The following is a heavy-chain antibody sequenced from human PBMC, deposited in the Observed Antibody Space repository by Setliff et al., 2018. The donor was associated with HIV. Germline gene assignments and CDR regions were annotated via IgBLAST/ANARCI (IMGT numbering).Heavy chain of an antibody. CDR3: AIQPPLNVFQVWLDDY. Sequence: PSETLSLTCTVSGYSINNGLYWAWIRQPPEKGLKWIGSINHSGDTYYTPSLTRRVTVSVDTANNQFSLKLTSVTAAVTAVYFCAIQPPLNVFQVWLDDYWGQGRLVTVSS. CDR2: INHSGDT. V-gene: IGHV4-38-2*02. D-gene: IGHD1-1*01. J-gene: IGHJ4*02. CDR1: GYSINNGLY.